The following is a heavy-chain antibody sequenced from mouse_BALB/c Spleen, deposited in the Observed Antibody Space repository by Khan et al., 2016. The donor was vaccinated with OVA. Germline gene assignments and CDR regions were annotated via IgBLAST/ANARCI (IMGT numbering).Heavy chain of an antibody. V-gene: IGHV1-26*01. CDR1: GYSFTLYY. J-gene: IGHJ3*01. CDR2: VNPNTDNI. D-gene: IGHD2-14*01. CDR3: ARWYDFFAS. Sequence: VQLQQSGPDLVKPGASVKLSCKASGYSFTLYYMSWVKQSHGKSLEWIGRVNPNTDNINYNQEFKGKAILTVDKSSNTAYMELRSLTSEDSAVYFCARWYDFFASWGQGTLVTVSA.